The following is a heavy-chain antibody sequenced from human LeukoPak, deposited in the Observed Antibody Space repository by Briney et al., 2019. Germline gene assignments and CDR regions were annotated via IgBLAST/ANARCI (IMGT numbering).Heavy chain of an antibody. V-gene: IGHV7-4-1*02. D-gene: IGHD5-18*01. CDR2: INTNTGNP. J-gene: IGHJ4*02. CDR1: GYTFTHYA. Sequence: ASVKVSCKASGYTFTHYAMNWVRQAPGQGLEWMGGINTNTGNPTYAQGFTGRFVFSLDTSVSTAYLQISGLKTQDAAVYYCARDFRGYTYGSDFWGQGTLVTVSS. CDR3: ARDFRGYTYGSDF.